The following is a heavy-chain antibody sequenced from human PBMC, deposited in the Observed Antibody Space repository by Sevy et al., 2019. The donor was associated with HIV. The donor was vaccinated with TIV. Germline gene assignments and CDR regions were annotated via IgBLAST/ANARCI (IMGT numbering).Heavy chain of an antibody. CDR3: AREVLLWFGVDY. Sequence: SETLSLTCAVYGGSFSGYYWSWIRQPPGKGLEWIGEINHSGSTNYNPSLKSRVTISVDTSKNQFSLKLSSVTAADTAVYYCAREVLLWFGVDYWGQGTLLTVSS. V-gene: IGHV4-34*01. CDR1: GGSFSGYY. D-gene: IGHD3-10*01. J-gene: IGHJ4*02. CDR2: INHSGST.